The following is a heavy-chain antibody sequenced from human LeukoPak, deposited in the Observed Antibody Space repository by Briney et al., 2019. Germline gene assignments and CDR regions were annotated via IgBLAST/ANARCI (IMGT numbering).Heavy chain of an antibody. CDR1: GGSISSSSYY. D-gene: IGHD3-10*01. CDR2: TYYSGST. V-gene: IGHV4-39*01. J-gene: IGHJ5*02. CDR3: ARLRGPNWFDP. Sequence: SETLSLTCTVSGGSISSSSYYWGWIRQPPGKGLEWIGSTYYSGSTYYNPSLKSRVTISVDTSKNQFSLKLSSVTAADTAVYYCARLRGPNWFDPWGQGTLVTVSS.